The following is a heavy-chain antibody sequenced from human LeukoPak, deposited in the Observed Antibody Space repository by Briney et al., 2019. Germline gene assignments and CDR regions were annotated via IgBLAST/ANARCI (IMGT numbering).Heavy chain of an antibody. V-gene: IGHV4-61*08. CDR3: ARLTRRSGNYFDY. CDR2: IYYSGST. D-gene: IGHD1-1*01. CDR1: GGSVSSGGFY. J-gene: IGHJ4*02. Sequence: PSETLSLTCTVSGGSVSSGGFYWTWIRQPPGKGLEWIGYIYYSGSTNYIPSLRGRLTISVDTSKNQFSLKLSSVTAADTAVYYCARLTRRSGNYFDYWGQGTLVTVSS.